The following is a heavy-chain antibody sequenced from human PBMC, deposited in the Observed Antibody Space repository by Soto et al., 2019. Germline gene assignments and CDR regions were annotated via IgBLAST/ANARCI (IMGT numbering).Heavy chain of an antibody. D-gene: IGHD2-8*01. CDR1: GFTFYNYA. Sequence: EVHLLESGGGLVRPGGSLRLSCAASGFTFYNYAMNWVRQAPGKGLEWVSTISGGGDGTYYADSVKGRFTISRDNSWNTVYLQMNSLRAEDTAVYYCAKKGLGSLATYCTTGDCHYAFDVWGQGTLVTVSS. J-gene: IGHJ3*01. V-gene: IGHV3-23*01. CDR3: AKKGLGSLATYCTTGDCHYAFDV. CDR2: ISGGGDGT.